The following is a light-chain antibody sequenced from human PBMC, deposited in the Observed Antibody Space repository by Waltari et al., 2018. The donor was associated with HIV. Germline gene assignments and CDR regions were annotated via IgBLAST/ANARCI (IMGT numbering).Light chain of an antibody. Sequence: QSVLPQPPSASGTPGQRVTISCSESSSKIGSNTVSWYRQLPGTAPKLLMYNNNQRPSGVPDRFSGSKSGTSASLAISGLQSEDEANYYCAAWDDSLNGVVFGGGTKLTVL. V-gene: IGLV1-44*01. CDR2: NNN. CDR1: SSKIGSNT. CDR3: AAWDDSLNGVV. J-gene: IGLJ2*01.